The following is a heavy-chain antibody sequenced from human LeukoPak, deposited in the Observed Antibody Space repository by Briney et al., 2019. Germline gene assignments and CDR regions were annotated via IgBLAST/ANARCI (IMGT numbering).Heavy chain of an antibody. V-gene: IGHV3-53*04. J-gene: IGHJ4*02. Sequence: PGGSLGLSFAASGFPVISNYMSWVRQAPGKGLELVSVIFSGGTTYYAPSVKGRFTISRHNSENTLYLQMNSLRGEDTAVYYCARGVLGYSYGFDYWGQGTLVTVSS. CDR1: GFPVISNY. CDR2: IFSGGTT. CDR3: ARGVLGYSYGFDY. D-gene: IGHD5-18*01.